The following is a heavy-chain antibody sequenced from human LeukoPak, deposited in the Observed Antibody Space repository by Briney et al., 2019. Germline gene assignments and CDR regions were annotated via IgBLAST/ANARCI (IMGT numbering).Heavy chain of an antibody. Sequence: GGSLRLSCAASGFTFDDYAMHWVRQAPGKGLEWVSGISWNSGSIGYADSVKGRFTISRDNAKNSLYLQTNSLRAEDMALYYCAKGYSSGWYLGPADYWGQGTLVTVSS. CDR1: GFTFDDYA. D-gene: IGHD6-19*01. CDR3: AKGYSSGWYLGPADY. V-gene: IGHV3-9*03. CDR2: ISWNSGSI. J-gene: IGHJ4*02.